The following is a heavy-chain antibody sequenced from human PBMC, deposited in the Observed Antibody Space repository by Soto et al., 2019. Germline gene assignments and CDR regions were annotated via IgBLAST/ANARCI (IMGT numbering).Heavy chain of an antibody. J-gene: IGHJ6*02. D-gene: IGHD3-10*01. CDR1: GGSISSGDYY. CDR2: IYHSGST. Sequence: SETLSLTCTVSGGSISSGDYYWSWIRQPPGKGLEWIGYIYHSGSTYYNPSLKSRVTISLDTSKTQISLELSSMTAADAALYYCVRQGFGALHGLVDVWGQGTTVTVSS. CDR3: VRQGFGALHGLVDV. V-gene: IGHV4-30-4*01.